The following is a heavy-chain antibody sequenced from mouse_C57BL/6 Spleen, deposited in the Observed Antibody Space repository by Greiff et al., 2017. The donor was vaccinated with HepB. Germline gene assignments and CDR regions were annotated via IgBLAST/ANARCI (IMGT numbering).Heavy chain of an antibody. Sequence: VQLQQSGPELVKPGASVKISCKASGYAFSSFWMNWVKQRPGKGLEWIGRIYPGDGDTNYNGKFKGKATLTADKSSSTAYIQLSSLRSEDSAVYFCASYGSSPYWYFDVWGTGTTVTVSS. J-gene: IGHJ1*03. V-gene: IGHV1-82*01. D-gene: IGHD1-1*01. CDR2: IYPGDGDT. CDR3: ASYGSSPYWYFDV. CDR1: GYAFSSFW.